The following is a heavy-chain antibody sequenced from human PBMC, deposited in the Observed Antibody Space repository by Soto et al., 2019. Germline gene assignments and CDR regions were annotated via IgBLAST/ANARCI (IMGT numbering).Heavy chain of an antibody. D-gene: IGHD6-6*01. J-gene: IGHJ6*02. CDR3: ARPEYSSSSYGMDV. Sequence: GGSLRLSCVASGFFLRDFGMHWVRQAPGKGLEWVSYISSDSSTIYYGDSVKGRFTISRDNAKNSLYLQMNSLRDEDTAVYYCARPEYSSSSYGMDVWGQGTTVTVSS. CDR2: ISSDSSTI. CDR1: GFFLRDFG. V-gene: IGHV3-48*02.